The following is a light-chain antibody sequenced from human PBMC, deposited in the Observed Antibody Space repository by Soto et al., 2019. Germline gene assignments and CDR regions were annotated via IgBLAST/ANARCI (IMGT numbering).Light chain of an antibody. V-gene: IGKV3-11*01. CDR2: GAS. Sequence: EIVLTQSPDTLSLSPGETATLSCRASQSVSSYLAWYQQKPGQAPRLLIYGASNRATGIPARFSGSGSGTDFTLTISSLEPEDFAVYYCQQRTNWPLITFGQGTRLEIK. CDR1: QSVSSY. J-gene: IGKJ5*01. CDR3: QQRTNWPLIT.